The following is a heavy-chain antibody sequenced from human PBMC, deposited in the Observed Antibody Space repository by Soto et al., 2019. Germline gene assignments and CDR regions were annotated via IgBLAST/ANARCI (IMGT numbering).Heavy chain of an antibody. J-gene: IGHJ6*02. CDR1: GYTFTSYA. Sequence: GASVKVSCKASGYTFTSYAMHWVRQAPGQRLEWMGWINAGNGNTKYSQKFQGRVTITRDASASTAYMELSSLRSEDTAVYYCARADDSSGYYASVGIDVWGQRTTVTVSS. CDR3: ARADDSSGYYASVGIDV. CDR2: INAGNGNT. V-gene: IGHV1-3*01. D-gene: IGHD3-22*01.